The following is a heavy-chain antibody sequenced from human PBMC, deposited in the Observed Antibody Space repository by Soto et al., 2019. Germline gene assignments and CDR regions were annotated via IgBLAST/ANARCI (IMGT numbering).Heavy chain of an antibody. D-gene: IGHD1-26*01. V-gene: IGHV4-59*01. Sequence: SETLSLTCTVSSGSISNYYWSWMRQSPGKRLEWIGYIYYSGSTNYNPFLESRVTISVDTSKNQFSLRLSSVTAADTAVYYCARAIVGANAGWFDPWGQGTLVTVSS. CDR3: ARAIVGANAGWFDP. J-gene: IGHJ5*02. CDR1: SGSISNYY. CDR2: IYYSGST.